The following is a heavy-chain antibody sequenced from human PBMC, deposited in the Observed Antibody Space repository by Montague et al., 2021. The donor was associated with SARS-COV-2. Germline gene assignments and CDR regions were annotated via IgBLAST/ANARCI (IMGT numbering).Heavy chain of an antibody. D-gene: IGHD1-1*01. CDR2: GYYSGGT. V-gene: IGHV4-59*11. Sequence: SETLSLTCTVSAGSISSHYWSWIRKPPGQALEWIGNGYYSGGTKYNPSLTSRVPLSVDTPKNRFPLSLRSLTAADTAVYYCARAQNICFIANCVNYFDIWGLGPLVTVPS. J-gene: IGHJ4*02. CDR1: AGSISSHY. CDR3: ARAQNICFIANCVNYFDI.